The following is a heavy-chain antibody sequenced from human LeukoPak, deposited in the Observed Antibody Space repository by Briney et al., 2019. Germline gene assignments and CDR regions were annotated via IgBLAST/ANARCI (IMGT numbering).Heavy chain of an antibody. V-gene: IGHV1-69*02. D-gene: IGHD2-2*02. CDR3: ARGYCSSTSCYRAFDI. CDR2: IIPILGIA. Sequence: SSVKVSCKASGDTFSSYTISWVRQAPGQGPEWMGRIIPILGIANYAQKFQGRVTITADKSTSTAYMELSSLRSEDTAVYYCARGYCSSTSCYRAFDIWGQGTMVTVSS. J-gene: IGHJ3*02. CDR1: GDTFSSYT.